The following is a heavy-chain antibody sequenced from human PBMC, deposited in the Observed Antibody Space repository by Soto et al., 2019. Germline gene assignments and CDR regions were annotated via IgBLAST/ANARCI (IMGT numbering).Heavy chain of an antibody. Sequence: PGGSLRLSCAASGLTISSYWMSWVRQAPGKGLGWVANIQQDGSAKYYADSVKGRFTISRDNAKNSLHLQMNSLRADDTAVYYCARGYTVFGEVTRYTFDYWGQGLQVTVSS. V-gene: IGHV3-7*01. J-gene: IGHJ4*02. CDR1: GLTISSYW. CDR2: IQQDGSAK. CDR3: ARGYTVFGEVTRYTFDY. D-gene: IGHD3-3*01.